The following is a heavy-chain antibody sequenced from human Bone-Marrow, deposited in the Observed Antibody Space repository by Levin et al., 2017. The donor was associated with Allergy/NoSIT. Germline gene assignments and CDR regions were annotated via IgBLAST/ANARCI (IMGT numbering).Heavy chain of an antibody. V-gene: IGHV4-34*01. D-gene: IGHD3-3*01. CDR2: INHSGST. Sequence: SETLSLTCAVYGGSFSGYYWSWIRQPPGKGLEWIGEINHSGSTNYNPSLKSRVTISVDTSKNQFSLKLSSVTAADTAVYYCARGRFFTYYYMDVWGKGTTVTVSS. CDR1: GGSFSGYY. CDR3: ARGRFFTYYYMDV. J-gene: IGHJ6*03.